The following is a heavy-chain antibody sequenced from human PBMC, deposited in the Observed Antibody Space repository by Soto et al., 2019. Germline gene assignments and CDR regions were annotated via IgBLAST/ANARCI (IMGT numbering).Heavy chain of an antibody. Sequence: SGGALRLSCAGSGFTFSSYGMHWVRQAPGKGLEWVAVISYDGSNKYYADSVKGRFTISRDNSKNTLYLQMNSLRAEDTAVYYCAKGTTIFGVVIPYYYYYLMDFWAQRTTVTDS. CDR2: ISYDGSNK. CDR1: GFTFSSYG. V-gene: IGHV3-30*18. D-gene: IGHD3-3*01. CDR3: AKGTTIFGVVIPYYYYYLMDF. J-gene: IGHJ6*02.